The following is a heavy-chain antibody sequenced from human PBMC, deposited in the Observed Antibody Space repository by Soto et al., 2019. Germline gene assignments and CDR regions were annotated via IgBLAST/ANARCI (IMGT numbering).Heavy chain of an antibody. J-gene: IGHJ6*02. V-gene: IGHV1-58*01. D-gene: IGHD3-3*01. Sequence: GSSVKVSCKASGFTFTNSAVQWLRQARGQCLEWIGWIVVGSGNTNYAQKFQERVTITRDMSTSTAYMELSSLRSEDTAVYYCAKEVKGLRFLEWSHYYYYGMDVWG. CDR3: AKEVKGLRFLEWSHYYYYGMDV. CDR2: IVVGSGNT. CDR1: GFTFTNSA.